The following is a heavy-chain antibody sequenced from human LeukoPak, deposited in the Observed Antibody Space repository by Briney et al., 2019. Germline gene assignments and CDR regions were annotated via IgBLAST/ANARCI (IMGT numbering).Heavy chain of an antibody. J-gene: IGHJ4*02. CDR2: ISGSGGST. CDR1: GFTFSSYA. D-gene: IGHD2-15*01. Sequence: PGGSLRLSCAASGFTFSSYAMSWVRQAPGKGLEWVSAISGSGGSTYYADSVKGRFTISRGNSKNTLYLQMNSLRAEDTAVYYCAKDYCSGGSCYSGVPDYWGQGTLVTVSS. V-gene: IGHV3-23*01. CDR3: AKDYCSGGSCYSGVPDY.